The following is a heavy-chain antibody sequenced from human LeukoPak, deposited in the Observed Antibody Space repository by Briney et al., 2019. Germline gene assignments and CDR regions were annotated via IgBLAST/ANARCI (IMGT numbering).Heavy chain of an antibody. Sequence: SETLSLTCTVSGGSISSYYWSWIRQPPGKGLEWIGYIYYSGSTSYNPSLKSRVTISVDTSKNQFSLKLSSVTAADTAVYYCAGSATTVTTKYYFDYWGQGTLVTVSS. J-gene: IGHJ4*02. CDR2: IYYSGST. D-gene: IGHD4-17*01. CDR3: AGSATTVTTKYYFDY. CDR1: GGSISSYY. V-gene: IGHV4-59*08.